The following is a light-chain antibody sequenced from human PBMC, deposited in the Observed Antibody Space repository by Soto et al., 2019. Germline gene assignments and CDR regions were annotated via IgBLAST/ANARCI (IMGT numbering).Light chain of an antibody. CDR3: QQYNDNWT. Sequence: DLPMTQSPSTLSASVGDRVTITCRASQSISSWLAWYQQKPGTAPNLLIYKASTLQSGVPSRFSGSGSGTEFTLTISSLQPDDSATYYCQQYNDNWTFGQGTKVEIK. CDR2: KAS. CDR1: QSISSW. J-gene: IGKJ1*01. V-gene: IGKV1-5*03.